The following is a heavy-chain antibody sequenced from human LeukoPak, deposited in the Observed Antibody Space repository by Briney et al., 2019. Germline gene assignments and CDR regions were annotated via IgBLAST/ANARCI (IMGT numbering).Heavy chain of an antibody. J-gene: IGHJ5*02. CDR1: GGSISSSSYY. V-gene: IGHV4-39*07. CDR2: IYTSGST. Sequence: SETLSLTCTVSGGSISSSSYYWGWIRQPPGKGLEWIGRIYTSGSTNYNPSLKSRVTMSVDTSKNQFSLKLSSVTAADTAVYYCARDFVGYSYGPNWFDPWGQGTLVTVSS. CDR3: ARDFVGYSYGPNWFDP. D-gene: IGHD5-18*01.